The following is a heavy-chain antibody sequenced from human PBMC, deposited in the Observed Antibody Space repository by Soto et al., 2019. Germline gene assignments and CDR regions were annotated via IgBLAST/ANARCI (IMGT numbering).Heavy chain of an antibody. Sequence: PSETLSLTCTVSGGSISSSSYYWGWIRQPPGKGLEWIGSIYYSGSTYYNPSLKSRVTISVDTSKNQFSLKLSSVTAADTAVYYCAKSDPYGDYRNYYNYMDVWGKGTTVTVSS. V-gene: IGHV4-39*01. D-gene: IGHD4-17*01. CDR2: IYYSGST. J-gene: IGHJ6*03. CDR3: AKSDPYGDYRNYYNYMDV. CDR1: GGSISSSSYY.